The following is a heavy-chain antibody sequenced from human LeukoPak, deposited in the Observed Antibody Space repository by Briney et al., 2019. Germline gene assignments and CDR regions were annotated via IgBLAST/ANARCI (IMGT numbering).Heavy chain of an antibody. CDR3: ASTGTLGYCSSTSCFDDAFDI. CDR1: GGTFSSYA. CDR2: IIPIFGTA. J-gene: IGHJ3*02. D-gene: IGHD2-2*01. V-gene: IGHV1-69*05. Sequence: SAKVSCKXSGGTFSSYAISWVRQAPGQGLEWMGRIIPIFGTANYAQKFQGSVTITTDESTSTAYMELSSLRSEDTAVYYCASTGTLGYCSSTSCFDDAFDIWGQGTMVTVSS.